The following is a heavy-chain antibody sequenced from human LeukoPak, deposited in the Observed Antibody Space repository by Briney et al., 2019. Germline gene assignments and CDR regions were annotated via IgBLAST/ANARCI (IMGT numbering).Heavy chain of an antibody. CDR1: GFTFSRYG. CDR3: TKDRSTDTYGNFDY. D-gene: IGHD5-18*01. V-gene: IGHV3-30*02. Sequence: GGSLRLSCAASGFTFSRYGMHWVRQAPGKGLEWVAFIRDDGSNKNYADSVKGRFTISRDNSKNTVFLQMNSLRAEDTAVYFCTKDRSTDTYGNFDYWGQGTLVTVSS. CDR2: IRDDGSNK. J-gene: IGHJ4*02.